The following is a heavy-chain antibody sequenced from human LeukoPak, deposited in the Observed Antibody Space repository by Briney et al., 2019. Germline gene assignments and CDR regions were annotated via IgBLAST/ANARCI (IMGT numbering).Heavy chain of an antibody. D-gene: IGHD1-26*01. Sequence: PGGSLRLSCAASGFTFSNNDMSWVRQAPGKGLEWVSAISGSGDNTNYGDSVEGRFTISRDNAKNRLFLQMNSLRVEDTAIYYCARRGSYFGGFDYWGQGTLVSVPS. CDR2: ISGSGDNT. J-gene: IGHJ4*02. CDR1: GFTFSNND. CDR3: ARRGSYFGGFDY. V-gene: IGHV3-23*01.